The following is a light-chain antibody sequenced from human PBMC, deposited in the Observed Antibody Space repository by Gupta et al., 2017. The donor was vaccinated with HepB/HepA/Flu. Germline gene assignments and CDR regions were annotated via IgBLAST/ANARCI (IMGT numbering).Light chain of an antibody. Sequence: SALPQPRSVSGSPGQSVTIPCPGTRSDVGSDNHVPWYQHHPGKAPKLMIFDVTKRPAGVPDRFSGSKSDNTASLTISGLQAEEEADYCGCSYTITYVCVFGTGTKVTVL. J-gene: IGLJ1*01. CDR1: RSDVGSDNH. CDR2: DVT. CDR3: CSYTITYVCV. V-gene: IGLV2-11*01.